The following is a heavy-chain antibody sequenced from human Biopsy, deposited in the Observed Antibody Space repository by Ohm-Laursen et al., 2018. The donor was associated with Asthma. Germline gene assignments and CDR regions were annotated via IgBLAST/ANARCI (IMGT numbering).Heavy chain of an antibody. CDR2: HDHEEGGT. V-gene: IGHV1-24*01. D-gene: IGHD4-17*01. J-gene: IGHJ4*02. CDR3: ASDFPKDYVRYNFQF. CDR1: GYSLTDLS. Sequence: ASVKVSCKISGYSLTDLSMHWVRQAPGQGLEWMGGHDHEEGGTVNARRFQGRVTMTEDTSTGTAYVELSSLSSDDTAVYYCASDFPKDYVRYNFQFWGQGTLVTVSS.